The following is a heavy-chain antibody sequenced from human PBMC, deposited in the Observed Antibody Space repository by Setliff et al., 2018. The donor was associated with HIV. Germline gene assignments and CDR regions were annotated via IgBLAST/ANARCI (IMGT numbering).Heavy chain of an antibody. Sequence: GGSLRLSCTASGLTVSGNYMGWVRQAPGEGLEWVSLVFRDDNTYNADSVKGRFTISRDSSKNTLYLQMNSLRGDETAVYYCATSSRGWGQDAFDIWGQGTMVT. CDR1: GLTVSGNY. CDR3: ATSSRGWGQDAFDI. D-gene: IGHD6-19*01. J-gene: IGHJ3*02. V-gene: IGHV3-66*02. CDR2: VFRDDNT.